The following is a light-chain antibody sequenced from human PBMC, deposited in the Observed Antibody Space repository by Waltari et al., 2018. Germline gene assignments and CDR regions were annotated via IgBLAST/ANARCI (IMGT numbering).Light chain of an antibody. V-gene: IGLV2-23*03. J-gene: IGLJ2*01. Sequence: QVALTQPASGSGSSGQSITNPWTGTSSEVGRYNLFSWYQQHPGKAPKLMIYEGSKRPSGVSNRFSGSKSGNTASLTISGLQAEDEADYYCCSYAGSSTFVVFGGGTKLTVL. CDR1: SSEVGRYNL. CDR3: CSYAGSSTFVV. CDR2: EGS.